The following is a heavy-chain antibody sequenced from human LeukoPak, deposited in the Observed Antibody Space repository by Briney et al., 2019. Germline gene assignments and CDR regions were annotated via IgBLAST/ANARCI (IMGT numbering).Heavy chain of an antibody. Sequence: PGGSLRLSCAASGFTFSSYWMTWVRQAPGKGLEWVANIKQDGSEKYYVDSVRGRFTISRDNAKNSLYLQMNSLRAEDTAVYYCASSSNYAFDFRGQGTLVTVSS. CDR3: ASSSNYAFDF. V-gene: IGHV3-7*05. CDR2: IKQDGSEK. D-gene: IGHD4-11*01. J-gene: IGHJ4*02. CDR1: GFTFSSYW.